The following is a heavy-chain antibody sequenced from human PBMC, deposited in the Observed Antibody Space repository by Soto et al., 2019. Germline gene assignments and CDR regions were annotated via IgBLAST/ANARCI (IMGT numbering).Heavy chain of an antibody. CDR2: ISSSSSYI. J-gene: IGHJ3*02. V-gene: IGHV3-21*01. D-gene: IGHD2-2*01. CDR1: GFTFSSYS. CDR3: ARVGGGYQLLHAFDI. Sequence: GGSLRLSCAASGFTFSSYSMNWVRQAPGKGLEWVSSISSSSSYIYYADSVKGRFTISRDNAKNSLYLQMNSLRAEDTAVYYCARVGGGYQLLHAFDIWGQGTMVPSPQ.